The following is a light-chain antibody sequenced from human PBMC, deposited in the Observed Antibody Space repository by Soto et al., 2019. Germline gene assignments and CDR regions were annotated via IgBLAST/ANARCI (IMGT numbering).Light chain of an antibody. CDR3: QQYYTYVT. Sequence: DIQMTQSPSTLSASVGDRVTITCRASQSISAWLAWYQQKPGKAPRLLIYDVSSLESGVPSRFSGSGSGTEFTLTISRLQADDFETYYCQQYYTYVTFGGGTKVDI. J-gene: IGKJ4*01. CDR2: DVS. V-gene: IGKV1-5*01. CDR1: QSISAW.